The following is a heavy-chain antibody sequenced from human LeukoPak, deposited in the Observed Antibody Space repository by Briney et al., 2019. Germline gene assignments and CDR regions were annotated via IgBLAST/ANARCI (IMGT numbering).Heavy chain of an antibody. CDR2: IIPIFGTA. CDR1: GGTFSSYA. V-gene: IGHV1-69*01. Sequence: SVKVYCKASGGTFSSYAISWVRQAPGQGLEWMGGIIPIFGTANYAQKFQGRVTITADESTSTAYMGLSSLRSEDTAVYYCATYCSSTSCHPGDWFDPWGQGTLVTVSS. J-gene: IGHJ5*02. CDR3: ATYCSSTSCHPGDWFDP. D-gene: IGHD2-2*01.